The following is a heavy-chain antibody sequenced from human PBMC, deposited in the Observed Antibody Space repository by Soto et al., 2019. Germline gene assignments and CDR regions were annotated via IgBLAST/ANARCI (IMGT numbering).Heavy chain of an antibody. Sequence: QVQLQESGPGLVKPSQTLSLTCTVSGGSISSGGYYWSWIRQHSGKGLEWIGYIYYSGSTYYNPSLKSRVTISVDTSKNQFSLKLSSVTAADTAVYYCAREGGYDSSGRWVDYWGQGTLVTVSS. V-gene: IGHV4-31*03. CDR3: AREGGYDSSGRWVDY. CDR1: GGSISSGGYY. CDR2: IYYSGST. J-gene: IGHJ4*02. D-gene: IGHD3-22*01.